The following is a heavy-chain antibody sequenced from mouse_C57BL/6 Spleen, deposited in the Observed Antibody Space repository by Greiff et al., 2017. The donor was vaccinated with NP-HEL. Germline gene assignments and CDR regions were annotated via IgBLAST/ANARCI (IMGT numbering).Heavy chain of an antibody. Sequence: VKLQESGAELVKPGASVKMSCKASGYTFTSYWITWVKQRPGQGLEWIGDIYPGSGSTNYNEKFKSKATLTVDTSSSTAYMQLSSLTSEDSAVYYCARWDYYGSSCFDYWGQGTTLTVSS. CDR3: ARWDYYGSSCFDY. CDR2: IYPGSGST. J-gene: IGHJ2*01. D-gene: IGHD1-1*01. V-gene: IGHV1-55*01. CDR1: GYTFTSYW.